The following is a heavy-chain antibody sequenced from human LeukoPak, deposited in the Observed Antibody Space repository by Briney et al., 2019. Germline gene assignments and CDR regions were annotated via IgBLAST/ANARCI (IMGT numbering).Heavy chain of an antibody. CDR1: GYTFTSYG. D-gene: IGHD3-10*01. CDR2: ISAYNGNT. J-gene: IGHJ6*03. V-gene: IGHV1-18*01. CDR3: ARVPRPYGSGSYYNRPYYYYYSYMDV. Sequence: ASVKVSCKASGYTFTSYGISWVRQAPGQGLEWMGWISAYNGNTNYAQKLQGRVTMTTDTSTSTAYMELRSLRSDDTAVYYCARVPRPYGSGSYYNRPYYYYYSYMDVWGKGTTVTVSS.